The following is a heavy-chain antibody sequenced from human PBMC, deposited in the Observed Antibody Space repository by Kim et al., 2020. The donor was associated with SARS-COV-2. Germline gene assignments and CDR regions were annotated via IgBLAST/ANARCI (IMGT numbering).Heavy chain of an antibody. CDR3: AKDQTYSSSWHRSHDAFDI. V-gene: IGHV3-23*01. CDR1: GFTFSSYA. J-gene: IGHJ3*02. D-gene: IGHD6-13*01. Sequence: GGSLRLSCAASGFTFSSYAMSWVRQAPGKGLEWVSAISGSGGSTYYADSVKGRFTISRDNSKNTLYLQMNSLRAEDTAVYYCAKDQTYSSSWHRSHDAFDIWGQGTMVTVSS. CDR2: ISGSGGST.